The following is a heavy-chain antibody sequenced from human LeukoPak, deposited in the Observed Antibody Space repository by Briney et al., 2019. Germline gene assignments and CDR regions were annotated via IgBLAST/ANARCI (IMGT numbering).Heavy chain of an antibody. Sequence: GGSLRLSCAASGFTFSSYWMNWARQAPGKGLEWVASINHNGNENYYVDSVKGRFAISRDNAKNSLYLQMSNLRAEDTAVYFCARGGGLDVWGQGATVTVSS. V-gene: IGHV3-7*03. CDR2: INHNGNEN. CDR3: ARGGGLDV. J-gene: IGHJ6*02. D-gene: IGHD3-16*01. CDR1: GFTFSSYW.